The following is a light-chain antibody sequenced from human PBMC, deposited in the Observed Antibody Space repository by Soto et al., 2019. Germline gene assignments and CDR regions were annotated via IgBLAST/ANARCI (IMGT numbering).Light chain of an antibody. Sequence: DIQMTQSPSTLSASVGDRVTITCRASQSISSWLAWYQQKPGKAPKLLIYDASSLESGVPSRFSGSGSGTEFTLTVSSLQPDDFATYYFQQYNSYSTVGQGTKVEIK. CDR3: QQYNSYST. CDR2: DAS. J-gene: IGKJ1*01. V-gene: IGKV1-5*01. CDR1: QSISSW.